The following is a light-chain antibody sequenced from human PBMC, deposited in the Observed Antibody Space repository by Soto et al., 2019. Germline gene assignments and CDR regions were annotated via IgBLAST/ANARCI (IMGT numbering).Light chain of an antibody. V-gene: IGKV3-11*01. J-gene: IGKJ5*01. CDR1: QSVSSS. Sequence: EIVSTQSPGSVSWSPWERSTLSCRASQSVSSSLAWYQQKPGQAPRLLIYDASNRATGIPARFSGSGSRTDFTLTISSLEPEDLAVYYCQQRSNWPPEITFGQGTRLEIK. CDR3: QQRSNWPPEIT. CDR2: DAS.